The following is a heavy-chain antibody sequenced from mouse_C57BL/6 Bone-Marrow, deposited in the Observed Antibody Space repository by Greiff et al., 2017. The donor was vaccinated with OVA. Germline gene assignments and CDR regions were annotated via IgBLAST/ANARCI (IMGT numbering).Heavy chain of an antibody. CDR1: GYTFTSYW. J-gene: IGHJ2*01. Sequence: QVQLQHPGAELVKPGASVKLSCKASGYTFTSYWMHWVNQRPGRGLEWIGRIYPNSGCTKYTEKFKSKATLTVDKPSSTAYMQLSSLTSEDSAVYYCARSGGYDGYYFDYWGQGTTLTVSS. D-gene: IGHD2-3*01. CDR3: ARSGGYDGYYFDY. CDR2: IYPNSGCT. V-gene: IGHV1-72*01.